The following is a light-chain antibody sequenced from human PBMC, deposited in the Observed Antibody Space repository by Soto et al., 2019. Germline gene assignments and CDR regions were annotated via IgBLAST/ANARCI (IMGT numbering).Light chain of an antibody. Sequence: NFMLTQPHSVSESPGKTVTISCTRSSGSIDTNYVQWFQQRPGSAPIIVFYEDDQRASGVPDRFSGSIDSSSNSASLTISGLQTEDEADCYCQSYDSSNHGVFGGGTQLTVL. CDR1: SGSIDTNY. CDR2: EDD. CDR3: QSYDSSNHGV. V-gene: IGLV6-57*03. J-gene: IGLJ3*02.